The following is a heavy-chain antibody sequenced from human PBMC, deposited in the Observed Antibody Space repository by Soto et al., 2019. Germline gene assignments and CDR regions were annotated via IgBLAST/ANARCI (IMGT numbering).Heavy chain of an antibody. D-gene: IGHD6-13*01. CDR3: AKDRAGRIAGDYYYYYGMDV. V-gene: IGHV3-43D*04. CDR2: ISWDGGST. CDR1: GFTFDDYA. J-gene: IGHJ6*02. Sequence: VQLVESGGVVVQPGGSLRLSCAASGFTFDDYAMHWVRQAPGKGLEWVSLISWDGGSTYYADSVKGRFTISRDNSKNSLYLQMNSLRAEDTALYYCAKDRAGRIAGDYYYYYGMDVWGQGTTVTVSS.